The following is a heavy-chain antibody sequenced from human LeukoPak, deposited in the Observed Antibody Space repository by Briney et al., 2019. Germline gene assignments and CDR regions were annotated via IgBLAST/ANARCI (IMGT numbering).Heavy chain of an antibody. CDR1: GGSISSHY. Sequence: SETLSLTCTVSGGSISSHYWSWIRQPPGKGLEWIGYIYYSGSTNYNPSLKSRVTISVDTSKNQFSLKLSSVTAADTAVYYCARGKMATIVFKRYYYDMDVWGKGTTVTVSS. V-gene: IGHV4-59*11. D-gene: IGHD5-24*01. CDR3: ARGKMATIVFKRYYYDMDV. CDR2: IYYSGST. J-gene: IGHJ6*03.